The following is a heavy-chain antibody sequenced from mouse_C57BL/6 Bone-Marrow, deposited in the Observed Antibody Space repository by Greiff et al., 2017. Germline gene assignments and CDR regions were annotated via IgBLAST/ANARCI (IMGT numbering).Heavy chain of an antibody. CDR1: GFSLTSYA. V-gene: IGHV2-9-1*01. D-gene: IGHD1-1*01. J-gene: IGHJ2*01. CDR2: IWTGGGT. Sequence: QVQLKESGPGLVAPSQSLSITCTVSGFSLTSYAISWVRQPPGKGLEWLGVIWTGGGTNYNSALKSRLSISKDNSKSQVFLKMNRLQTDDTASYYCARMRPSAYYYGSTPFDYWGQGTTLTVSS. CDR3: ARMRPSAYYYGSTPFDY.